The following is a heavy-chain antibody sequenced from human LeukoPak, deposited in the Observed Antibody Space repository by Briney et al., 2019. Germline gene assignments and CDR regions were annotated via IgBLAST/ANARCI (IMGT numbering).Heavy chain of an antibody. D-gene: IGHD2-2*01. Sequence: PSETLSLTCAVYGGSFSGYYWSWSRQPPGKGLEWIGEINHSGSTNYNPSLKSRVTISVDTSKNQFSLKLSSVTAADTAVYYCARRPLGYCSSTSCPTPYYFDYWGQGTLVTVSS. J-gene: IGHJ4*02. CDR2: INHSGST. V-gene: IGHV4-34*01. CDR1: GGSFSGYY. CDR3: ARRPLGYCSSTSCPTPYYFDY.